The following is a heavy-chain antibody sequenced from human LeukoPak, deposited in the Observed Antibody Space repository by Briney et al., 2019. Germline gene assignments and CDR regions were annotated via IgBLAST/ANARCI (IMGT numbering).Heavy chain of an antibody. J-gene: IGHJ5*02. V-gene: IGHV4-31*03. CDR1: GGSISSGGYY. D-gene: IGHD3-10*01. CDR3: AKFTYYYGSGSYLRRDWFDP. CDR2: INHSGST. Sequence: SQTLSLTCTVSGGSISSGGYYWSWIRQPPGKGLEWIGEINHSGSTNYNPSLKSRVTISVDTSKNQFSLKLSSVTAADTAVYYCAKFTYYYGSGSYLRRDWFDPWGQGTLVTVSS.